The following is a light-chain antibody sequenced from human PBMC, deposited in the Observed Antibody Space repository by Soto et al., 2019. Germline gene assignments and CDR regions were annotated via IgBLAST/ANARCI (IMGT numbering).Light chain of an antibody. CDR2: EDN. CDR1: SGSIASNY. V-gene: IGLV6-57*04. CDR3: QSYDSSNHEV. J-gene: IGLJ2*01. Sequence: NFMLTQPHSVSESPGKTVTISCTRSSGSIASNYVQWYQQRPGSAPTTVIYEDNQRPSGVPDRFSGSIDSSPNSASLTISGLKTEDEADYYCQSYDSSNHEVFGGGTKLTVL.